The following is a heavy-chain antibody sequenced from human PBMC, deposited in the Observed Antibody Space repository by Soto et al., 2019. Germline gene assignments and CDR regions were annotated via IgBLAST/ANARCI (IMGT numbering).Heavy chain of an antibody. D-gene: IGHD6-13*01. J-gene: IGHJ4*02. V-gene: IGHV3-43D*04. CDR3: AKDIGVGSSWHHFDY. CDR2: ISWDGGST. CDR1: GFTFDDYA. Sequence: EVQLVESGGVVVQPGGSLRLSCAASGFTFDDYAMHWVRQAPGKGLEWVSLISWDGGSTYYADSVKGRFTISRDNSKNSLYLQMNSLRAEDTALYYCAKDIGVGSSWHHFDYWGQGTLVTVSS.